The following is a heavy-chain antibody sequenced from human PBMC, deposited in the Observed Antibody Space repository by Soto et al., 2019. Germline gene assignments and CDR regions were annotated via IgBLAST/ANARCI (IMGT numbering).Heavy chain of an antibody. V-gene: IGHV3-7*01. CDR1: EFTFRSYR. CDR2: IKQDGSEK. D-gene: IGHD6-6*01. Sequence: PGGSLRHSFAASEFTFRSYRLSWVRQAPGKGLEWVANIKQDGSEKYYVDSVKGRFTISRDNAKNSLYLQMNSLRAEDTAVYYCARGFIAARLYYYYMDVWGKGTTVTVSS. J-gene: IGHJ6*03. CDR3: ARGFIAARLYYYYMDV.